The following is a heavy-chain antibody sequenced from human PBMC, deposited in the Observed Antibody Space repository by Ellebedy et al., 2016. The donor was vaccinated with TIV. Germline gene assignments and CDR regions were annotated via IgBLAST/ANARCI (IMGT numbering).Heavy chain of an antibody. Sequence: SVKVSCKASGGIFSSHGIRWVRQAPGQGLEWMGGIIPIFGTANYAKKFQGRLTIIADESTSTAYMELNSLRSEDTAVYYCARVGFDSSSWQYYFDSWGQGTLVTVSS. J-gene: IGHJ4*02. D-gene: IGHD6-13*01. CDR2: IIPIFGTA. CDR3: ARVGFDSSSWQYYFDS. CDR1: GGIFSSHG. V-gene: IGHV1-69*13.